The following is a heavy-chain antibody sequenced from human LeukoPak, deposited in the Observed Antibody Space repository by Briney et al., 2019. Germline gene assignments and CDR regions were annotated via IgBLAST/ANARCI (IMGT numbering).Heavy chain of an antibody. J-gene: IGHJ4*02. V-gene: IGHV1-2*02. CDR3: AGVPRAVRSLAAQK. D-gene: IGHD2-15*01. CDR2: INPTSGGT. Sequence: ASVKVSCKASGYTFTDSYMHCVRQAPGQGLEWRGWINPTSGGTKYAQTLQARVNITSETTLSTTYPALSRPMSAHPPRQYLAGVPRAVRSLAAQKGGQGTLVSVSP. CDR1: GYTFTDSY.